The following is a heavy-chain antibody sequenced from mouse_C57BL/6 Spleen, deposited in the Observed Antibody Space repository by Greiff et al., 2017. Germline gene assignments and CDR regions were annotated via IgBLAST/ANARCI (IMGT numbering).Heavy chain of an antibody. J-gene: IGHJ3*01. Sequence: VQVVESGAELVRPGASVKLSCKASGYTFTDYYINWVKQRPGQGLEWIARIYPGSGNTYYNEKFKGKATLTAEKSSSTAYMQLSSLTSEDSAVYFCARDDYYGSSYDAYWGQGTLVTVSA. D-gene: IGHD1-1*01. CDR2: IYPGSGNT. V-gene: IGHV1-76*01. CDR1: GYTFTDYY. CDR3: ARDDYYGSSYDAY.